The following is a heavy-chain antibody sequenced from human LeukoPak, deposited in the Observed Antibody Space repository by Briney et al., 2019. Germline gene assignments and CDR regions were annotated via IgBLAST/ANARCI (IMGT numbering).Heavy chain of an antibody. CDR3: ARSSTSWGSFDY. CDR2: IYTSGST. V-gene: IGHV4-61*02. J-gene: IGHJ4*02. CDR1: GGSISSGSYY. Sequence: SETLSLTCTVSGGSISSGSYYWSWIRQLAGKGLEWIGRIYTSGSTNYNPSLKSRVTISVDTSKNQFSLKLSSVTAADTAVYYCARSSTSWGSFDYWGQGTLVTVSS. D-gene: IGHD2-2*01.